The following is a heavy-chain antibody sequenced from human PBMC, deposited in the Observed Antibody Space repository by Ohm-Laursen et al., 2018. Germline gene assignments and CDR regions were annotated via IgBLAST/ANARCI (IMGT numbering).Heavy chain of an antibody. Sequence: RSLRLSCAASGFTFDDYAMHWVRQAPGKGLEWVSGISWNSGSIGYADSVKGRFTISRDNAKNSLYLQMNSLRAEDTALYYCAKDVEEMARWGAFDIWGQGTMVTVSS. D-gene: IGHD5-24*01. CDR1: GFTFDDYA. CDR2: ISWNSGSI. CDR3: AKDVEEMARWGAFDI. V-gene: IGHV3-9*01. J-gene: IGHJ3*02.